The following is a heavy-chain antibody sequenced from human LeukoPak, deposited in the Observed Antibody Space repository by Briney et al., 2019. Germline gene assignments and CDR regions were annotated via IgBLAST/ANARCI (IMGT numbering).Heavy chain of an antibody. D-gene: IGHD6-6*01. Sequence: PMASVNVSCTASGYTFTSYYMHWVRQAPGQGLEWRGIINPSGSSTSYAQKFQGRVTMTRDTSTSTFYMELSSLTSDDTAVYYCARSWSSIAANDYWGQGTLVTVSS. CDR3: ARSWSSIAANDY. CDR2: INPSGSST. CDR1: GYTFTSYY. V-gene: IGHV1-46*01. J-gene: IGHJ4*02.